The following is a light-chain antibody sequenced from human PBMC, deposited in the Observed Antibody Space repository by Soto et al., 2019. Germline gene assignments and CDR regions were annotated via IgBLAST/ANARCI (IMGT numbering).Light chain of an antibody. V-gene: IGKV1D-13*01. J-gene: IGKJ3*01. CDR1: QGLNTN. Sequence: AIQLTQSPSSLSASVGDRVTITCRASQGLNTNVAWYQQKPGKSPKLLMYGASTLQKGVPSRFSGNGSGTDFTLTISSLQPEDSATYYCQQSSNYFTFGPGTKVDI. CDR2: GAS. CDR3: QQSSNYFT.